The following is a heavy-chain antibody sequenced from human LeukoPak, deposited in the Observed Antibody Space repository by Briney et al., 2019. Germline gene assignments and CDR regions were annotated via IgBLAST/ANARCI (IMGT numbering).Heavy chain of an antibody. CDR2: ISGSGGST. V-gene: IGHV3-23*01. Sequence: GGSLRLSCAASGFTFSSYAMSWVRQAPGKGLEWVSAISGSGGSTYYADSVKGRFTISRDNSKNTLYLQMNSLRTDDTALYYCAKERGRLVDYWGQGTLVTVSS. J-gene: IGHJ4*02. CDR3: AKERGRLVDY. D-gene: IGHD3-16*01. CDR1: GFTFSSYA.